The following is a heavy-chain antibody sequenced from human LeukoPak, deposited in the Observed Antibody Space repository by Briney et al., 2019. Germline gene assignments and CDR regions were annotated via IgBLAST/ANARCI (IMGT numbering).Heavy chain of an antibody. CDR2: SRNKGFIYTT. Sequence: GGSLRLSCAASGFTFSDLYIDWVRQAPGKGLEWVGRSRNKGFIYTTAYAASVKGRFTISRDDSKNSVHLQMNGLKIEDTAVYYCATHSYNEDYWGQGTLVTVSS. D-gene: IGHD3-10*01. V-gene: IGHV3-72*01. CDR1: GFTFSDLY. J-gene: IGHJ4*02. CDR3: ATHSYNEDY.